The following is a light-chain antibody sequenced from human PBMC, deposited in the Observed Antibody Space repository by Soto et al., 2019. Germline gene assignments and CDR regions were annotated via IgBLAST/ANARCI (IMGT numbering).Light chain of an antibody. CDR2: EGS. Sequence: QAVLTQPASVSGSPGQSITISCTGTSSDVGSYDLVSWYQQHPGKAPKLMIYEGSKRPSGVSNRFSGSQSGNTASLTISGLQAEDEADYYCCSYADSRTFVFGTGTKLTVL. CDR3: CSYADSRTFV. J-gene: IGLJ1*01. CDR1: SSDVGSYDL. V-gene: IGLV2-23*01.